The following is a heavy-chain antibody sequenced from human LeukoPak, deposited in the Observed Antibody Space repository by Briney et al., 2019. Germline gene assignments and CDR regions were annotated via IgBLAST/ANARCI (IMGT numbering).Heavy chain of an antibody. CDR2: IYYSGST. D-gene: IGHD3-22*01. CDR3: ARQGSGYSLDY. CDR1: GGSISSYY. Sequence: SSETLSLTCTVSGGSISSYYWSWIRQPPGKGLEWIGYIYYSGSTNYNPSLKSRVTISVDTSKNQFSLKLSSVTAADTAVYYCARQGSGYSLDYWGQGTLVTVSS. J-gene: IGHJ4*02. V-gene: IGHV4-59*08.